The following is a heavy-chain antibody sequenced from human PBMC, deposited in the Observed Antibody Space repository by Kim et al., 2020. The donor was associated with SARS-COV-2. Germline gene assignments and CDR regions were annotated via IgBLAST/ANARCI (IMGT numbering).Heavy chain of an antibody. CDR1: GGSISSSSYY. D-gene: IGHD3-3*01. Sequence: SETLSLTCTVSGGSISSSSYYWGWIRQPPGKGLEWIGSIYYSGSTYYNPSLKSRVTISVDTSKNQFSLKLSSVTAADTAVYYCARTTIFGVAVDYWGQGTLVTVSS. V-gene: IGHV4-39*01. CDR2: IYYSGST. J-gene: IGHJ4*02. CDR3: ARTTIFGVAVDY.